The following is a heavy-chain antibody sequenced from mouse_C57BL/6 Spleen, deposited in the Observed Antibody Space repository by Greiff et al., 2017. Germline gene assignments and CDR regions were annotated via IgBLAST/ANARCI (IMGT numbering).Heavy chain of an antibody. D-gene: IGHD2-1*01. J-gene: IGHJ4*01. CDR2: IWGDGST. V-gene: IGHV2-3*01. Sequence: VKLVASGPGLVAPSQSLSITCTVSGFSLTSYGVSWVRQPPGKGLEWLGVIWGDGSTNYHSALISRLSISKDNSKSQVFLKLNSLQTDDTATYYCAKGGGIYYGTLYAMDYWGQGTSVTVSS. CDR1: GFSLTSYG. CDR3: AKGGGIYYGTLYAMDY.